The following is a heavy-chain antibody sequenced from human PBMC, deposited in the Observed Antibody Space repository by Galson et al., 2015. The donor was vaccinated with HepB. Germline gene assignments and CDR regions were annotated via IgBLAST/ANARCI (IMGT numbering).Heavy chain of an antibody. CDR1: GFSLEHNA. D-gene: IGHD2-2*02. CDR3: AKDMCLLLYSYYYYGMDI. V-gene: IGHV3-9*01. Sequence: SLRLSCAASGFSLEHNAMHWVRQAPGKGLEWVSGISWNSGTIGYADSVKGRFTISRDNAKNSLYLQMNSLRAEDTALYYCAKDMCLLLYSYYYYGMDIWGQGTTVIVSS. CDR2: ISWNSGTI. J-gene: IGHJ6*02.